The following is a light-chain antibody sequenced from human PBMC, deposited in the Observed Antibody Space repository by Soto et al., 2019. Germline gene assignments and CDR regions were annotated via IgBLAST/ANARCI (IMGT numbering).Light chain of an antibody. Sequence: QSVLTQPRSVSGSPGQAVTVSCTGSNSNIGSHNYVSWYQQHPGKAPKLLLHDVTERPSGVPGRFSGSKSGNTASLTISGLQAEDEADYFCCSFAGGLFVFGSGTSHRP. J-gene: IGLJ1*01. CDR1: NSNIGSHNY. CDR2: DVT. V-gene: IGLV2-11*01. CDR3: CSFAGGLFV.